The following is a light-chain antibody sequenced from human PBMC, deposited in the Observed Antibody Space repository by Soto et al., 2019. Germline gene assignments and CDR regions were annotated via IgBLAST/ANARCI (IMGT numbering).Light chain of an antibody. V-gene: IGKV3-20*01. CDR3: QQYGSSPWT. CDR2: GAS. CDR1: QSVSSSY. J-gene: IGKJ1*01. Sequence: IVLTQSPGTLSLSAGEGRTLSCRASQSVSSSYLAWYQQKPGQAPRLLIYGASSRATGIPDRFSGSGSGTDFTLTISRLEPEDFAVYFCQQYGSSPWTFGQGTKVDI.